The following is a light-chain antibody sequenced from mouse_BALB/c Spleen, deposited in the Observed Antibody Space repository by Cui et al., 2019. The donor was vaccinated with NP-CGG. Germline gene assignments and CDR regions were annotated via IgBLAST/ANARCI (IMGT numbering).Light chain of an antibody. J-gene: IGLJ1*01. CDR2: GTN. V-gene: IGLV1*01. CDR3: ALWYSNHWV. CDR1: TGAVTTSNY. Sequence: QAVLIQDLALTTSPGETVTLTCRSSTGAVTTSNYANWVQEKPDHLFTGLIGGTNNRPPGVPARFSGSLIGDKAALTITGAQTEDEAIYFCALWYSNHWVFGGGTKLTVL.